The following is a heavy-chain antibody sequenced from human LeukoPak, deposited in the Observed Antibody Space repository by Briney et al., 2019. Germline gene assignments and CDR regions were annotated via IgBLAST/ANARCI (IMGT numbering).Heavy chain of an antibody. V-gene: IGHV3-21*01. D-gene: IGHD2-15*01. CDR2: ISSSSSYI. J-gene: IGHJ4*02. Sequence: PGGSLRLSCAASGFTFSSYSMNWVRQAPGKGLEWVSSISSSSSYIYYADSVKGRFTISRDNAKNSLYLQMNSLRAEDTAVYYCARVLGVGYCSDGSCPLDYWGQGTLVTVSS. CDR1: GFTFSSYS. CDR3: ARVLGVGYCSDGSCPLDY.